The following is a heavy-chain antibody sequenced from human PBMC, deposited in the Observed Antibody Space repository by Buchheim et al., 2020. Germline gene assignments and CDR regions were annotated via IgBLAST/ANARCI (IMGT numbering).Heavy chain of an antibody. D-gene: IGHD2-15*01. CDR1: GFTLSSHS. Sequence: EVQLVESGGDLVQPGGSLRLSCAASGFTLSSHSMNWARQAPGKGLEWIAYITSNSRTIKYADSVRGRFTISRDNAQSSLYLQMSSLRDEDTAVYYCARDNEYCSAYNDMFDVWGRGT. J-gene: IGHJ3*01. CDR3: ARDNEYCSAYNDMFDV. V-gene: IGHV3-48*02. CDR2: ITSNSRTI.